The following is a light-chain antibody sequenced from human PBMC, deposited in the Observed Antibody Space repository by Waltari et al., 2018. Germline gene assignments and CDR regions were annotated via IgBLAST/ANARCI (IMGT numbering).Light chain of an antibody. Sequence: QAVVTQEPSLTVSPGGTVPLTCRSSTGALTSGHFPYWFQQKPGQAPRTLIYDTSNKHSWTPARFSGSLLGGKAALTLSGAQPEDEAEYYCLLSYSGPRVFGGGTKLTVL. CDR3: LLSYSGPRV. CDR1: TGALTSGHF. CDR2: DTS. J-gene: IGLJ2*01. V-gene: IGLV7-46*01.